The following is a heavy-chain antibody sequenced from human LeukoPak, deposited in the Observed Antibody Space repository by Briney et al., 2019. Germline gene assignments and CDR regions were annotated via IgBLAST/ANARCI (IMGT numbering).Heavy chain of an antibody. CDR1: GHFISSGYY. V-gene: IGHV4-38-2*01. J-gene: IGHJ6*03. Sequence: SETLSLTRAVSGHFISSGYYWGWIRPPPGKGLEWIGSINHSGSTYYNPSLKSRVTISVNTSKNQFSLKLRSVTAADTAMYYCARPRYCSISSCYYMDVWGNGTTVTVSS. D-gene: IGHD2-2*01. CDR3: ARPRYCSISSCYYMDV. CDR2: INHSGST.